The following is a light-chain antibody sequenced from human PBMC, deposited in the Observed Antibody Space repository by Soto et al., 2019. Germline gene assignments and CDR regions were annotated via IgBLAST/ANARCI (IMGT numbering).Light chain of an antibody. CDR2: GAS. Sequence: EIVLTQSPGTLSLSPGERATLSCRASQSVSSSFLAWYQQKPGQAPRLLIYGASSRATGIPDRFSGSGSGTDFTLTISRLEPEEFAVYYCQQFGSSLYTFGQGIKLAIK. J-gene: IGKJ2*01. V-gene: IGKV3-20*01. CDR3: QQFGSSLYT. CDR1: QSVSSSF.